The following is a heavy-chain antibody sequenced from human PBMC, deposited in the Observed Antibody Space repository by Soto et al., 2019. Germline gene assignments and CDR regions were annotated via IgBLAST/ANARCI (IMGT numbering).Heavy chain of an antibody. CDR2: IYYSGST. CDR3: ARTELRFSPFDY. CDR1: GGSISSYY. Sequence: SETLSLTCTVSGGSISSYYWSRIRQPPGKGLEWIGYIYYSGSTNYNPSLKSRVTISVDTSKNQFSLKLSSVTAADTAVYYCARTELRFSPFDYWGQGTLVTVSS. J-gene: IGHJ4*02. V-gene: IGHV4-59*08. D-gene: IGHD3-3*01.